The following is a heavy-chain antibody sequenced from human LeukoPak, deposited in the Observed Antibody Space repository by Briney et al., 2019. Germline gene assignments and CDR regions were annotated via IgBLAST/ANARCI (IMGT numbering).Heavy chain of an antibody. CDR3: TTGPN. Sequence: SCKASGYTFTSYYMHWVRQAPGQGLEWVGRIKSKTNGETIDDAAPVKGRFSIARDDSKNTVYLQMNSLKSEDTAMYYCTTGPNWGQGTLVTVSS. CDR2: IKSKTNGETI. CDR1: GYTFTSYY. J-gene: IGHJ4*02. V-gene: IGHV3-15*01.